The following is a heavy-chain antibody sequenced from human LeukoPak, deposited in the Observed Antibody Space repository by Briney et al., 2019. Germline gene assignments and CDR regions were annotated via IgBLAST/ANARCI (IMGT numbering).Heavy chain of an antibody. CDR1: GFTFSSYA. J-gene: IGHJ4*02. V-gene: IGHV3-23*01. D-gene: IGHD3-10*01. CDR2: ISGTGGTT. Sequence: GGSLRLSCAASGFTFSSYAMSWVRQAPGKGLEWVSGISGTGGTTDYADSVKGRFTISRDNSKNTPYLQMNSLRAEDTAVYYCAKDRVPYYYGSGTNYFDYWGQGTLVTVSS. CDR3: AKDRVPYYYGSGTNYFDY.